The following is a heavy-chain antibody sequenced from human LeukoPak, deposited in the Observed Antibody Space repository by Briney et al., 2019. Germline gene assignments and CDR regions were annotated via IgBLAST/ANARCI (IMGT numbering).Heavy chain of an antibody. Sequence: SETLSLTCTVSGGSICSGGYYWSWIRQHPGKGLEWIGYIYYSGSTYYNPSLKSRVTISVDTSKNQFSLKLSSVTAADTAVYYCARDGGYYDSSGYAYFDYWGQGTLVTVSS. CDR1: GGSICSGGYY. V-gene: IGHV4-31*03. CDR2: IYYSGST. D-gene: IGHD3-22*01. CDR3: ARDGGYYDSSGYAYFDY. J-gene: IGHJ4*02.